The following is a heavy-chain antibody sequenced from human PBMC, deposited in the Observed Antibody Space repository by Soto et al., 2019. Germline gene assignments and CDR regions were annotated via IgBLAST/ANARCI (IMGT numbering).Heavy chain of an antibody. CDR1: GGTFSSYA. J-gene: IGHJ5*02. D-gene: IGHD1-1*01. V-gene: IGHV1-69*01. Sequence: QVQLVQSGAEVKKPGSSVKVSCKESGGTFSSYAIAWVRQAPGQGLEWMGGIVPIFGVANYANKFQGRVAITADEATNTAYMELSSLRSDDTAVYYCAKGADTRYNWNDLGTCFDPCGHGTLVTVSS. CDR2: IVPIFGVA. CDR3: AKGADTRYNWNDLGTCFDP.